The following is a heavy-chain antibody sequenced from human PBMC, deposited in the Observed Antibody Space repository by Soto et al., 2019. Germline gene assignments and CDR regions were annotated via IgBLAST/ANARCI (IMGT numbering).Heavy chain of an antibody. Sequence: QVQLVQSGAEVKKPGSSVKVSCKASGGTFSRYTISWVRQAPGQGLEWMGRIIPILGIANYAQKFQGRVTITADKSTSTAYMELSSLRSEDTAVYYCARDTYRCSGGSCSLDYWGQGTLVTVSS. CDR2: IIPILGIA. D-gene: IGHD2-15*01. V-gene: IGHV1-69*08. CDR1: GGTFSRYT. CDR3: ARDTYRCSGGSCSLDY. J-gene: IGHJ4*02.